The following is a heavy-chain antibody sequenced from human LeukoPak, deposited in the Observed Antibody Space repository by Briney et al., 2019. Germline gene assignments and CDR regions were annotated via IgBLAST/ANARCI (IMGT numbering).Heavy chain of an antibody. D-gene: IGHD2-2*01. V-gene: IGHV3-74*01. CDR1: GFTFSSYW. J-gene: IGHJ4*02. CDR3: ARGVGVVPAAILDY. CDR2: INTDGSST. Sequence: GGSLRLSCAASGFTFSSYWMHRVRQAPGKGLVWVSRINTDGSSTSYADSVKGRFTISRDNAKNTLYLQMNSLRAEDTAVYYCARGVGVVPAAILDYWGQGTLVTVSS.